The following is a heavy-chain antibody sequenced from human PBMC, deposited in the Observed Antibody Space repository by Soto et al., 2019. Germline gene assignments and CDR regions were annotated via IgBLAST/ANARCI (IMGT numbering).Heavy chain of an antibody. CDR3: AAIRGEYRLSGAIDI. J-gene: IGHJ3*02. CDR1: GGTLTNHA. D-gene: IGHD3-16*01. V-gene: IGHV1-69*12. CDR2: IIPTFGTV. Sequence: QVHLVQSGAELKKPGSSVKLSCKTSGGTLTNHAIIWVRQAPGQRLLWMGGIIPTFGTVNYSLKFQVRLTXXADEKTGTASMELTYLRPEDTAVYYCAAIRGEYRLSGAIDIWGQGTVVTVSA.